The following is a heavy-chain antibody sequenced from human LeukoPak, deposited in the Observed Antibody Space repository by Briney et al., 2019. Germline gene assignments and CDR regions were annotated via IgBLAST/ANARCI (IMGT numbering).Heavy chain of an antibody. J-gene: IGHJ4*02. Sequence: PSETLSLTCTVSGDSISSTTYYCAWIRQPPGKGLEWIGSIYYSGSTYYNPSLKSRVTISVDTSKTQFSLRLSSVTAADTAVYYCAREGRVQLERRFFDYWGPGTLVTVSS. CDR3: AREGRVQLERRFFDY. D-gene: IGHD1-1*01. V-gene: IGHV4-39*07. CDR2: IYYSGST. CDR1: GDSISSTTYY.